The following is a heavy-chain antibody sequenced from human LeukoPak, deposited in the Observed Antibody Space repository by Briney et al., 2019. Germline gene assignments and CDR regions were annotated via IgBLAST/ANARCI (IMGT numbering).Heavy chain of an antibody. D-gene: IGHD2-2*02. J-gene: IGHJ5*02. CDR1: GGSFSGYY. Sequence: SETLSLTCAVYGGSFSGYYWSWIGQPPGKGLEWIGEINHSGSTNYNPSLKSRVTISVDTSKNQFSLKLSSVTAADTAVYYCARAGYCSSTSCYRYWFDPWGQGTLVTVSS. V-gene: IGHV4-34*01. CDR3: ARAGYCSSTSCYRYWFDP. CDR2: INHSGST.